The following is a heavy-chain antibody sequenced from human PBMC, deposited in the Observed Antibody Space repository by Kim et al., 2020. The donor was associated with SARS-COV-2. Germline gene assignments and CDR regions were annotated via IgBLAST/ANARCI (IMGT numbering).Heavy chain of an antibody. CDR3: ARGEGYCGGDCYSGDAFDI. V-gene: IGHV4-59*01. D-gene: IGHD2-21*02. CDR1: GGSISSYY. Sequence: SETLSLTCTVSGGSISSYYWSWIRQPPGKGLEWIGYIYYSGSTNYNPSLKSRVTISVDTSKNQFSLKLSSVTAADTAVYYCARGEGYCGGDCYSGDAFDIWGQGTMVTVSS. CDR2: IYYSGST. J-gene: IGHJ3*02.